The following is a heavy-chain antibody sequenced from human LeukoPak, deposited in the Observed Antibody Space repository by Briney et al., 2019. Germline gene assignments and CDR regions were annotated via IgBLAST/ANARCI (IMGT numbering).Heavy chain of an antibody. CDR3: ARDRPSSLWFDAFDI. CDR2: ISSIGSSI. D-gene: IGHD3-10*01. Sequence: GGSLRLSCAASGFAFSSPEMNWVCQAPGKGLVWVSSISSIGSSIYYADSVKGLFTTSRDNAQNSLYLQMNSLRADDTAAYYCARDRPSSLWFDAFDIWGQGTMVTVSS. CDR1: GFAFSSPE. J-gene: IGHJ3*02. V-gene: IGHV3-48*03.